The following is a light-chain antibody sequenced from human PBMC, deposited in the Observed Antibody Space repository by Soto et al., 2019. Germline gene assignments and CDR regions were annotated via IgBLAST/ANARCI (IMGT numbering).Light chain of an antibody. Sequence: DIQMTQSPSFLSASVGDRVTITCRTSQGISNYLAWYQQKPGKVPKLLIYAASTLQSGVPSRFSGGGSGTDFSRTISSLQPEDVATYYCQKYNSAPHTFGGGTKVEI. J-gene: IGKJ4*01. CDR3: QKYNSAPHT. V-gene: IGKV1-27*01. CDR2: AAS. CDR1: QGISNY.